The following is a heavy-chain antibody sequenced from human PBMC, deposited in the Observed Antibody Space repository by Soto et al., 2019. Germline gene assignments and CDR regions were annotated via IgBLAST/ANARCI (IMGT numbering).Heavy chain of an antibody. CDR3: ARGLGTAPPYYYYGMDV. Sequence: QVQLVQSGAEVKKPGASVKVSCKASGYTFTSYDINWVRQATGQGLEWLGWMNPNRGNTGYAQKFQGRVTMTRTTSISTAYMELSSLRSEDTAVYYCARGLGTAPPYYYYGMDVWGQGTTVTVSS. J-gene: IGHJ6*02. V-gene: IGHV1-8*01. D-gene: IGHD1-26*01. CDR2: MNPNRGNT. CDR1: GYTFTSYD.